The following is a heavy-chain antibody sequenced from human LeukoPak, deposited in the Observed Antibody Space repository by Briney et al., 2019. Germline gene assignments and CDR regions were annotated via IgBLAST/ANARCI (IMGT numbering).Heavy chain of an antibody. J-gene: IGHJ6*03. CDR3: ARDHSFYDFWSGYYDGGYYYYYMDV. CDR2: TYYRSKWYN. V-gene: IGHV6-1*01. D-gene: IGHD3-3*01. Sequence: SQTLSLTCAISGDSVSSNSAAWNWIRQSPSRGLEWLGRTYYRSKWYNDYAVSVKSRITINPDTSKNQFSLQLNSVTPEDTAVYYCARDHSFYDFWSGYYDGGYYYYYMDVWGKGTTVTVSS. CDR1: GDSVSSNSAA.